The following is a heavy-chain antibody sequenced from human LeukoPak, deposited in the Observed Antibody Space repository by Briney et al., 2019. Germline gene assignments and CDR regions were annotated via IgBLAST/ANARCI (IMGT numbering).Heavy chain of an antibody. J-gene: IGHJ2*01. CDR1: GYSFTSYW. Sequence: GESLKISCKGPGYSFTSYWVAWVRQTPGQGLEWMGIIYPGHCDTRYSPSFQDLLTISADRSITTAYLQWSRLKASDTAIYYCARTPGSSDYRGYQYWYFDLWGRGTLVTVSS. CDR3: ARTPGSSDYRGYQYWYFDL. D-gene: IGHD5-12*01. CDR2: IYPGHCDT. V-gene: IGHV5-51*01.